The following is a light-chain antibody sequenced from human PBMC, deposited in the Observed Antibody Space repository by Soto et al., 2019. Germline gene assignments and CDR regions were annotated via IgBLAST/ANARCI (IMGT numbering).Light chain of an antibody. J-gene: IGKJ1*01. CDR1: QSISSY. Sequence: IQMTQSPSSLSASVGDRVTSSCRASQSISSYLNWYQQKPGKAPKLLIYAASSLQSGVPSRFSGSGPGTDFTLTISSLHPEDFATYYCLQDYNYPRTFGQGTKVDIK. V-gene: IGKV1-6*01. CDR2: AAS. CDR3: LQDYNYPRT.